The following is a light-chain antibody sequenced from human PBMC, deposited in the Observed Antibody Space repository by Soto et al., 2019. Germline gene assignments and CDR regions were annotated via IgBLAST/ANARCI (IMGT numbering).Light chain of an antibody. V-gene: IGLV2-11*01. J-gene: IGLJ3*02. Sequence: QSALTQPRSVSESPGQSVTISCTGTSSDISSSNYVSWYQQHPGKAPKLMISDVSKRPSGVPDRFSGSKSGNTASLTISGLQAEDEADYYCYSYAGSYTWVFGGGTKLTVL. CDR1: SSDISSSNY. CDR3: YSYAGSYTWV. CDR2: DVS.